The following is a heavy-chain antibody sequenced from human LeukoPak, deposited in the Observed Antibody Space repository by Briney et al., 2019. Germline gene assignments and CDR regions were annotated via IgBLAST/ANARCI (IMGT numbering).Heavy chain of an antibody. Sequence: SQTLSLTCAISGDSVSSNSVTWNWIRQSPSRGLEWLGRTYYRSTWYNDYAVSVRGRITVNPDTSKNQFSLHLNSVTPEDTAVYYCARRPTQYDCFDPWGRGILVTVSS. V-gene: IGHV6-1*01. CDR3: ARRPTQYDCFDP. CDR2: TYYRSTWYN. CDR1: GDSVSSNSVT. D-gene: IGHD2-2*01. J-gene: IGHJ5*02.